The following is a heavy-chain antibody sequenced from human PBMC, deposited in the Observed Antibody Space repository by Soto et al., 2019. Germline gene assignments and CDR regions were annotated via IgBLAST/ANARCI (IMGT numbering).Heavy chain of an antibody. CDR2: IWYDGSNK. D-gene: IGHD3-10*01. CDR1: GFTFSSYG. Sequence: QVQLVESGGGVVQPGRSLRLSCAASGFTFSSYGMHWVRQAPGKGLEWVAVIWYDGSNKYYADSVKGRFTISRDNSKNTLYLQMNSLRAEDTAVYYCARGLGPDYYGSGSTVQDYWGQGTLVTVSS. CDR3: ARGLGPDYYGSGSTVQDY. J-gene: IGHJ4*02. V-gene: IGHV3-33*01.